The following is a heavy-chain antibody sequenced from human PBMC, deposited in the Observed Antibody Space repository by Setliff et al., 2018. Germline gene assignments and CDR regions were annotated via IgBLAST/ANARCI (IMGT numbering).Heavy chain of an antibody. D-gene: IGHD2-2*01. CDR1: GGTFSTYY. CDR3: ARGIGGFCSSNSCSNESWP. J-gene: IGHJ4*02. CDR2: VYYSGTT. V-gene: IGHV4-34*01. Sequence: SETLSLTCAAYGGTFSTYYWGWIRQPPGKGLEWIGSVYYSGTTKYNPSLGSRVTISVDASKNQFSLKLDSVTAADTAVYYCARGIGGFCSSNSCSNESWPWGQGTLVTVSS.